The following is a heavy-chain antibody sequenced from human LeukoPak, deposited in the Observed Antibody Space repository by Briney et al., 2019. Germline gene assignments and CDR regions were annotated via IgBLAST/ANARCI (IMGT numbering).Heavy chain of an antibody. CDR2: IIPIFGTA. CDR1: GGTFSSYA. V-gene: IGHV1-69*05. D-gene: IGHD1-20*01. CDR3: ARGQRYNWNPTASDY. Sequence: SVKVSFKSSGGTFSSYAISWVRQAPGPGLEWMGGIIPIFGTANYAQKFQGRVTITTDESTSTAYMELSRLRSEDTAVYYCARGQRYNWNPTASDYWGQGTLVTASS. J-gene: IGHJ4*02.